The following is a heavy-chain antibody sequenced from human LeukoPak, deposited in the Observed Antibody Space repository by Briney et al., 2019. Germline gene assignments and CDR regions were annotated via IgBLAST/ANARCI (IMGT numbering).Heavy chain of an antibody. CDR1: GFTFSGFR. CDR2: IKQDGSDK. V-gene: IGHV3-7*01. D-gene: IGHD2-15*01. Sequence: GGSLRLSCAASGFTFSGFRMSWIRQAPGKGLEWVANIKQDGSDKYYVDSVKGRFIISRDNAKNSLYLQMNSLRAEDTAVYYCARGGGNFDSWGQGTLVTVSS. CDR3: ARGGGNFDS. J-gene: IGHJ4*02.